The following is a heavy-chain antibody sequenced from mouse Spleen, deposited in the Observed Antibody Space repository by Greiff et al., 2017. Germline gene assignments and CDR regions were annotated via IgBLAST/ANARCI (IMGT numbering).Heavy chain of an antibody. CDR3: ARYYGSSYVFDY. J-gene: IGHJ2*01. Sequence: EVKLVESGGGLVKPGGSLKLSCAASGFTFSSYAMSWVRQTPEKRLEWVATISDGGSYTYYPDNVKGRFTISRDNAKNNLYLQMSHLKSEDTAMYYCARYYGSSYVFDYWGQGTTLTVSS. D-gene: IGHD1-1*01. V-gene: IGHV5-4*03. CDR2: ISDGGSYT. CDR1: GFTFSSYA.